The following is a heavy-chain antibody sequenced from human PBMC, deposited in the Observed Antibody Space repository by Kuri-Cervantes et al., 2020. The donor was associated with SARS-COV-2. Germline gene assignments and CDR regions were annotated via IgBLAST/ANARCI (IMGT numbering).Heavy chain of an antibody. CDR1: GGSFSGYY. Sequence: GSLRLSCAVYGGSFSGYYWSWIRQPPGKGLEWIGEINHSGSTNYNPSLKSRVTISVDTSENQFSLKLSSVTAADTAVYYCARFTEYSSSLLDYWGQGTLVTVSS. J-gene: IGHJ4*02. V-gene: IGHV4-34*01. CDR3: ARFTEYSSSLLDY. CDR2: INHSGST. D-gene: IGHD6-6*01.